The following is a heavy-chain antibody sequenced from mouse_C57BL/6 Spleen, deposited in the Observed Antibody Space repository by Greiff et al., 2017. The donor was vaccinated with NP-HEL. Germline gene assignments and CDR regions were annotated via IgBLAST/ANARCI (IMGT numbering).Heavy chain of an antibody. CDR1: GFTFSSYA. Sequence: EVQGVESGGGLVKPGGSLKLSCAASGFTFSSYAMSWVRQTPEKRLEWVATISDGGSYTYYPDNVKGRFTISRDNAKNNLYLQMSHLKSEDTAMYYCARDRHYYGSSYFDYWGQGTTLTVSS. D-gene: IGHD1-1*01. CDR2: ISDGGSYT. CDR3: ARDRHYYGSSYFDY. J-gene: IGHJ2*01. V-gene: IGHV5-4*01.